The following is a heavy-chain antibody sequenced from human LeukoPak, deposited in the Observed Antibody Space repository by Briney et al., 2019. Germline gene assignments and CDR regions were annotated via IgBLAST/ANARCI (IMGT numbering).Heavy chain of an antibody. J-gene: IGHJ4*02. D-gene: IGHD1-26*01. CDR3: TKGEWEFGSTGYFDY. V-gene: IGHV3-30*18. CDR2: ISYDGSGI. Sequence: GGSLRLSCAASGFTFSRYSIHWVRQAPGKGLEWVAVISYDGSGIYYADSVRGRFTISRDNSKNTVYVQMNSLRPEDTAVYYCTKGEWEFGSTGYFDYWGQGSLVTVSS. CDR1: GFTFSRYS.